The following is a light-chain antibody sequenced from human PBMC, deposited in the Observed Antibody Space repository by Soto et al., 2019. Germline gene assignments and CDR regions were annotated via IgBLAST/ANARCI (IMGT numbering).Light chain of an antibody. CDR2: GAS. Sequence: DIQMTQSPSTLSASVGDRVTITCRASQSISSWLAWYQQKPGKAPKLLIYGASSLESGVPSRFSGSGSGTEFTLTISSLQPDDFATYYCQQYNSYSALTFGGGTKVDIK. J-gene: IGKJ4*01. CDR1: QSISSW. V-gene: IGKV1-5*01. CDR3: QQYNSYSALT.